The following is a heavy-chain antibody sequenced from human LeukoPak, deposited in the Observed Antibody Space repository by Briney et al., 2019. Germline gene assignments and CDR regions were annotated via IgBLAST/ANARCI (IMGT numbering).Heavy chain of an antibody. Sequence: GGSLRLSCAASGFTFSSYGMHWVRQAPGKELEWVAFIPYDGSNKYYADSVKGRFTISRDNSKNTLYLQMNSLRAEDTAVYYCARREVYFDYWGQGTLVTVSS. CDR1: GFTFSSYG. V-gene: IGHV3-30*02. D-gene: IGHD1-14*01. CDR3: ARREVYFDY. J-gene: IGHJ4*02. CDR2: IPYDGSNK.